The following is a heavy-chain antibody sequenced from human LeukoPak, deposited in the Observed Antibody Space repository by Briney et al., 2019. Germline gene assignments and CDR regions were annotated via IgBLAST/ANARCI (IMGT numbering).Heavy chain of an antibody. CDR2: MSTSNSHI. D-gene: IGHD3-10*01. CDR1: GFSLCDYS. Sequence: PGESLSLSCFLSGFSLCDYSMNWGRHAPGGGLGWVSSMSTSNSHIYYAESIKSRITVSRDNAKNTFYMQMNSLRAEDTACYYCVRVGGVGELLYPGSRANYWYFDLWGRGTLVTVSS. CDR3: VRVGGVGELLYPGSRANYWYFDL. J-gene: IGHJ2*01. V-gene: IGHV3-21*04.